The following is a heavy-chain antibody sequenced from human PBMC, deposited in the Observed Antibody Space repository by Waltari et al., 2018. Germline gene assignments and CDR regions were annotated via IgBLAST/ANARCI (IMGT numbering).Heavy chain of an antibody. CDR2: ISTSGST. Sequence: QVQLQESGPGLVKPSQTLSLTCTVSGGSISSGSYYWSWIRQPAGKGLEWIGRISTSGSTNYTPSLKSRVTISVDTSKNHFSLKLSSVTAADTAVYYCARAHGSGSRATLPDYWGQGTLVTVSS. J-gene: IGHJ4*02. CDR1: GGSISSGSYY. D-gene: IGHD3-10*01. CDR3: ARAHGSGSRATLPDY. V-gene: IGHV4-61*02.